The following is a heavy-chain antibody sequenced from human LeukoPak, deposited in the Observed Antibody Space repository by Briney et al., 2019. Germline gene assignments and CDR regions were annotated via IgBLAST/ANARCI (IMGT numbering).Heavy chain of an antibody. J-gene: IGHJ4*02. V-gene: IGHV5-51*01. CDR2: INPGDSDT. CDR3: ARPGKSGSYYKYYFEY. CDR1: GYSFSSYW. Sequence: GESLKISCKGSGYSFSSYWIGWVRQMPGKGLEWMGIINPGDSDTRYSPSFQGQVTISADKSIKTAYLQWSSLKASDTAMYYCARPGKSGSYYKYYFEYWGQGTLVTVSS. D-gene: IGHD3-10*01.